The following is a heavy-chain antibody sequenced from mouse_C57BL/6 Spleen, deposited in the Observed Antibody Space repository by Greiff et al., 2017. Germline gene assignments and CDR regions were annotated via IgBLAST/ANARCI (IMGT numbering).Heavy chain of an antibody. J-gene: IGHJ2*01. CDR3: ARSRTLDYFDY. CDR2: IDPSDSYT. Sequence: QVQLQQPGAELVRPGTSVKLSCKASGYTFTSYWMHWVKQRPGQGLEWIGVIDPSDSYTNYNQKFKGKATLTVDTSSSTAYMQLSSLTSEDSAVYSCARSRTLDYFDYWGQGTTLTVSS. CDR1: GYTFTSYW. V-gene: IGHV1-59*01.